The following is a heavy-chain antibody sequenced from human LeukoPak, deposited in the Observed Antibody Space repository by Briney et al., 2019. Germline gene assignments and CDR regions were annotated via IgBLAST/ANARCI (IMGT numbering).Heavy chain of an antibody. Sequence: SETLSLTCTVSGGSISSGGYYWSWICQHPGKGLEWIGYIYYSGSTYYNPSLKSRVTISVDTSKNQFSLKLSSVTAADTAVYYCARSYSSSRDPGYDYWGQGTLVTVSS. CDR2: IYYSGST. D-gene: IGHD6-13*01. CDR1: GGSISSGGYY. V-gene: IGHV4-31*03. J-gene: IGHJ4*02. CDR3: ARSYSSSRDPGYDY.